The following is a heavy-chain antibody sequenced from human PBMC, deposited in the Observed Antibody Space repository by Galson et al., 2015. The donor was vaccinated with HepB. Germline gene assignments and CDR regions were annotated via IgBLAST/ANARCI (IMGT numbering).Heavy chain of an antibody. V-gene: IGHV1-18*01. CDR3: ARRKGYNYDY. CDR2: ISPYNGNI. D-gene: IGHD5-24*01. Sequence: SVKVSCKASGYTFTRFAITWVRQAPGQGLEWMGWISPYNGNINYAQKLQDRVSMTTDTSTSTAYMELRNLKSDDTAVYYCARRKGYNYDYWGQGTLVTVSS. CDR1: GYTFTRFA. J-gene: IGHJ4*02.